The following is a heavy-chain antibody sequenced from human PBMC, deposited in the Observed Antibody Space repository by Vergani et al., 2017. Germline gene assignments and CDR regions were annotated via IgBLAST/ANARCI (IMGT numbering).Heavy chain of an antibody. D-gene: IGHD2-2*01. CDR3: ARQAPGYGSSTSCYRGGYFDL. CDR1: GGSISSSSYY. CDR2: IYYSGST. V-gene: IGHV4-39*01. Sequence: QLQLQESGPGLVKPSETLSLTCTVSGGSISSSSYYWGWIRQPPGKGLEWIGSIYYSGSTYYNPSLKSRVTISVDTSKNQFSLKLSSVTAADTAVYYCARQAPGYGSSTSCYRGGYFDLWGRGTLVTVSS. J-gene: IGHJ2*01.